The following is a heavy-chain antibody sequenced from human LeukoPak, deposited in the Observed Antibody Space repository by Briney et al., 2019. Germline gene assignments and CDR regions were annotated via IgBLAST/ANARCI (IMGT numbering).Heavy chain of an antibody. CDR1: GFTVSSNY. CDR3: ARYYYDSSGPDAFDI. CDR2: IYSGGST. Sequence: GGSLRLSCAASGFTVSSNYMSWVRQAPGEGLEWVSVIYSGGSTYYADSVKGRFTISRDNSKNTLYLQMNSLRAEDTAVYYCARYYYDSSGPDAFDIWGPGTMVTVSS. J-gene: IGHJ3*02. V-gene: IGHV3-66*01. D-gene: IGHD3-22*01.